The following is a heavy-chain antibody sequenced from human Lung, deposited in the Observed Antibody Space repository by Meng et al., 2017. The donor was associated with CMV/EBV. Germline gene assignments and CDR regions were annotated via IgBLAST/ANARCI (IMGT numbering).Heavy chain of an antibody. Sequence: SQXXSLTXAVYGGSFSGFYWSWIRQPPGKGLEWIGAISHSGSTNYKPSLKSRVTISVDTSKNQFSLKLNSLTAADTAVYYCARGMGSPPRSKLLGSRRTRDFYYGLDVXGQGXTVTGS. J-gene: IGHJ6*01. CDR1: GGSFSGFY. V-gene: IGHV4-34*01. CDR2: ISHSGST. D-gene: IGHD2-15*01. CDR3: ARGMGSPPRSKLLGSRRTRDFYYGLDV.